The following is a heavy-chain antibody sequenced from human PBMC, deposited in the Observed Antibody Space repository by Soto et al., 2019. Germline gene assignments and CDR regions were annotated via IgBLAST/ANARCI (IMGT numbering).Heavy chain of an antibody. CDR2: IYWDDDK. Sequence: QITLKESGPTLVKPTQTLTLICTFSGFSLSTSGVGVGWIRQPPGKALEWLALIYWDDDKRYSPSLKSRLTITKDTSKNQVVLTMTNIDPVDTATYYCAHIHLNIYYCGMDVWGQGTTVTVSS. CDR3: AHIHLNIYYCGMDV. CDR1: GFSLSTSGVG. D-gene: IGHD3-3*02. J-gene: IGHJ6*02. V-gene: IGHV2-5*02.